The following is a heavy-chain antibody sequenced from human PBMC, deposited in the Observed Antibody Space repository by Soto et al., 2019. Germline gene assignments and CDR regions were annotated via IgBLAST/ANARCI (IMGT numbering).Heavy chain of an antibody. CDR3: ARGGIQLSYAFDY. CDR1: GTSVSNYY. CDR2: IYTSGST. Sequence: SETLSLTCSVSGTSVSNYYWSWIRQPAGKGLEHIGRIYTSGSTSYNPSLKSRVTMSMDTSQTQIYLNLTSVTAADTAVYYCARGGIQLSYAFDYWGQGIQVTVSS. D-gene: IGHD5-18*01. V-gene: IGHV4-4*07. J-gene: IGHJ4*02.